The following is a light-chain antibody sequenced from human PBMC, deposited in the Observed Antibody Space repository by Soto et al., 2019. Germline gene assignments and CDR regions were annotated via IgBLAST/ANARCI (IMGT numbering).Light chain of an antibody. J-gene: IGKJ3*01. Sequence: DIQMTQSPSSLSASVGDRVTITWRASQSISNYLNWYQQKPGKAPKLLIYAASSLQSGVPSRFSGSGSGTDFTLTISSLQPEDFATYSCQQSYTTLFTFGPGTNVDI. V-gene: IGKV1-39*01. CDR3: QQSYTTLFT. CDR1: QSISNY. CDR2: AAS.